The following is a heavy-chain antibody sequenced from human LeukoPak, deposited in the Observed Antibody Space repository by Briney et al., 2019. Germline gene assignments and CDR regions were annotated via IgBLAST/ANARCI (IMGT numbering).Heavy chain of an antibody. D-gene: IGHD2-2*01. CDR2: TYSGGST. Sequence: GGSLRLSCAASGFTVSSNYMNWVRQAPGKGLEWVSVTYSGGSTYYADSVKGRFTISRDNSKNTLYLQMNSLRAEGTAVYYCARAFYCSSTSCYWGYYYYGMDVWGQGTTVTVSS. CDR3: ARAFYCSSTSCYWGYYYYGMDV. V-gene: IGHV3-53*01. J-gene: IGHJ6*02. CDR1: GFTVSSNY.